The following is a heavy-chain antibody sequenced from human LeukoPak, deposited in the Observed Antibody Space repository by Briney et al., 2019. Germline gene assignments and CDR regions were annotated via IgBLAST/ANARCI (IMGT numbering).Heavy chain of an antibody. J-gene: IGHJ4*02. CDR1: TSR. CDR2: IGTYGGDT. Sequence: TSRISWVRQAPGQGLEWMGWIGTYGGDTYYAQKFQGRITVTTDTSTSTVHMELRNLRSDDTAVYYCARDLWNFYDDSGYNRDFDSWGQGTLVTVS. D-gene: IGHD3-22*01. V-gene: IGHV1-18*01. CDR3: ARDLWNFYDDSGYNRDFDS.